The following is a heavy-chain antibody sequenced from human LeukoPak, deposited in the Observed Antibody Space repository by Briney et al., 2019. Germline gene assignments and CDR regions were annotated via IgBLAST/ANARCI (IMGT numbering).Heavy chain of an antibody. J-gene: IGHJ6*02. V-gene: IGHV4-34*01. CDR3: ARGLWVTTMFGYYYYYGMDV. CDR1: GGSFSGYY. CDR2: INHSGST. Sequence: SETLSLTCAVYGGSFSGYYWSWIRQPPGKGLEWIGEINHSGSTNYNPSLKSRVTISVDTSKNQFSLKLSSVTAADTAVYYCARGLWVTTMFGYYYYYGMDVWGQGTTVTVSS. D-gene: IGHD3-10*02.